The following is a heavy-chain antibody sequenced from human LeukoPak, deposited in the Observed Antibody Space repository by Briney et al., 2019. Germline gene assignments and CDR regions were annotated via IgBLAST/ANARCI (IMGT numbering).Heavy chain of an antibody. J-gene: IGHJ4*02. V-gene: IGHV5-51*01. CDR1: GYSFSNYW. Sequence: GESLKISCKGSGYSFSNYWIGWVRQMPGKGLEWMGIIYPGDSDTRYSPSFQGQVTISADKSISTAYLQWSSLKASDTAMYYCARRGYYYDSSGYYDYWGQGTLVTVSS. CDR2: IYPGDSDT. CDR3: ARRGYYYDSSGYYDY. D-gene: IGHD3-22*01.